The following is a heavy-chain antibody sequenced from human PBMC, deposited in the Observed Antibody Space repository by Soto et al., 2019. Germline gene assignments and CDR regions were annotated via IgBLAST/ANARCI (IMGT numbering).Heavy chain of an antibody. CDR3: AREGYYDFWSGSHAFDI. CDR1: GGSFSGYY. V-gene: IGHV4-34*01. Sequence: ETLSLTCAVYGGSFSGYYWSWIRQPPGKGLEWIGEINHSGSTNYNPSLKSRVTISVDTSKNQFSLKLSSVTAADTAVYYCAREGYYDFWSGSHAFDIWGQGTMVTVSS. D-gene: IGHD3-3*01. CDR2: INHSGST. J-gene: IGHJ3*02.